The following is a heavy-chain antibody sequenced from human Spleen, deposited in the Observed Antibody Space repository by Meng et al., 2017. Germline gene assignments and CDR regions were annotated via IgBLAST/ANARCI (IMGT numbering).Heavy chain of an antibody. D-gene: IGHD2-2*01. V-gene: IGHV1-18*01. J-gene: IGHJ4*02. CDR2: ISCYNGNT. CDR3: ARGARSSLPDY. Sequence: QVQLGQSGAGVRKPGASVKGSCKASGYTFTSYGISWVRQAPGQGLEWMGWISCYNGNTNYAQKFQGRVTMTTDTSTSTVYMELRSLRSDDTAVYYCARGARSSLPDYWCQGTLVTVSS. CDR1: GYTFTSYG.